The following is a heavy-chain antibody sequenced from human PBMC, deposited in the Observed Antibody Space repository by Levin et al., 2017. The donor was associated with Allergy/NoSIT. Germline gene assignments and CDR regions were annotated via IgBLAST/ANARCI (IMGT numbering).Heavy chain of an antibody. J-gene: IGHJ5*02. CDR3: ARGQRSLPDSNYLNWFDP. D-gene: IGHD4-11*01. CDR1: GGSFSGYY. V-gene: IGHV4-34*01. CDR2: INHSGST. Sequence: GSLRLSCAVYGGSFSGYYWSWIRQPPGKGLEWIGEINHSGSTNYNPSLKSRVTISVDTSKNQFSLKLSSVTAADTAVYYCARGQRSLPDSNYLNWFDPWGQGTLVTVSS.